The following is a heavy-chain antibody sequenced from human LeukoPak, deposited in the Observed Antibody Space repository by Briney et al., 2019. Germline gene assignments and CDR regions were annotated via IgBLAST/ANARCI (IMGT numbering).Heavy chain of an antibody. V-gene: IGHV4-39*07. CDR1: DDSISSSSYY. J-gene: IGHJ4*02. Sequence: SETLSLTCTVSDDSISSSSYYWAWIRQPPGEGLEWIGTVYYSGSTYYNPSLKSRVSISLDTSRNQFSLRLTSVTAADTALYYCARDPSRYCSTTGGYHFDYWGQGILVTVSS. CDR3: ARDPSRYCSTTGGYHFDY. D-gene: IGHD2-2*01. CDR2: VYYSGST.